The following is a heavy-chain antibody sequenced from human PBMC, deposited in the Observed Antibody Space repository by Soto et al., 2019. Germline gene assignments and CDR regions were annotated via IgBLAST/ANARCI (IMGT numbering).Heavy chain of an antibody. CDR2: ISDSGIST. CDR1: GFTFSDYG. J-gene: IGHJ4*02. V-gene: IGHV3-23*01. D-gene: IGHD6-19*01. Sequence: EVQLLESGGGLVQPGGSLRLSCAASGFTFSDYGMNWVRQAPGKGLEWVSVISDSGISTYYADSVKGRFTIFRDNSKNTLYMQMNSLRAEDTAVYYCAKGHTYSSGWYGFDSWGQGTLVTVSS. CDR3: AKGHTYSSGWYGFDS.